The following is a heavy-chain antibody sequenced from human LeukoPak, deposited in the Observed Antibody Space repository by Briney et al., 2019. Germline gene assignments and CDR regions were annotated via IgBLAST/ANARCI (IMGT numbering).Heavy chain of an antibody. CDR2: ISYDGSNK. CDR3: ARGYYGSGSHCHMDV. D-gene: IGHD3-10*01. V-gene: IGHV3-30*01. Sequence: PGGSLRLSCAASGFTFSSYAMHWVRQAPGKGLEWVAVISYDGSNKYYADSVKGRFTISRDNSKNTLYLQMNSLRAEDTAVYYCARGYYGSGSHCHMDVWGKGTTITVS. CDR1: GFTFSSYA. J-gene: IGHJ6*03.